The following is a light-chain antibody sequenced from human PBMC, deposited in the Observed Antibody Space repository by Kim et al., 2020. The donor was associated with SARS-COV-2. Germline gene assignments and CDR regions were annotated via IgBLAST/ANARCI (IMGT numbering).Light chain of an antibody. V-gene: IGKV1-5*03. CDR3: QHYNSVPYT. CDR2: RAS. J-gene: IGKJ2*01. Sequence: SESVGDRVTITCRASQDIHTWLAWYQQKPGKAPKLLMYRASTLESGAPSRFSGSGSATEFILTIADLQPDDFATYYCQHYNSVPYTFGQGTKLEI. CDR1: QDIHTW.